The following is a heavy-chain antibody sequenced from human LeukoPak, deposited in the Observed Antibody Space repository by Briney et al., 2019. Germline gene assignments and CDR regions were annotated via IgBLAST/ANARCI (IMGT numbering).Heavy chain of an antibody. CDR2: IFYSGNT. D-gene: IGHD3-10*01. CDR1: GGSISSADYY. Sequence: PSQTLSLTCTVSGGSISSADYYWSWIRQPPGKGLEWIGYIFYSGNTYYNPSLKSRISISVDTSQNQFSLNLSSVTAADTAVYYCARALIQLDGSGSYYWGQGTLVTVSS. V-gene: IGHV4-30-4*01. J-gene: IGHJ4*02. CDR3: ARALIQLDGSGSYY.